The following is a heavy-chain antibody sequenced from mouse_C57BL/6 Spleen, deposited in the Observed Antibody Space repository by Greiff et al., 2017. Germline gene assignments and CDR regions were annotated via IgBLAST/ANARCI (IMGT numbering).Heavy chain of an antibody. V-gene: IGHV5-17*01. CDR2: ISSGSSTI. CDR3: AKGDTVVDWYFDV. CDR1: GFTFSDYG. J-gene: IGHJ1*03. D-gene: IGHD1-1*01. Sequence: EVNVVESGGGLVKPGGSLKLSCAASGFTFSDYGMHWVRQAPEKGLEWVAYISSGSSTIYYAATVKGRFTISRDNAKNTLFLQMTSLRSEDTAMYYCAKGDTVVDWYFDVWGTGTTVTVSS.